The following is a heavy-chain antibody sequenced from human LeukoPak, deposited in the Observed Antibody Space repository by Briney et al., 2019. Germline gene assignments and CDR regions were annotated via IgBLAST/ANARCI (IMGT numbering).Heavy chain of an antibody. D-gene: IGHD3-3*01. CDR2: IDSGAGNA. J-gene: IGHJ4*02. CDR1: GFTFTNSF. Sequence: ASVKVSCKASGFTFTNSFIHWVRQGPGQELEWMGIIDSGAGNASYAQKFQGRVTMARDTSTSTVYMELSSLTSDDTALYFCTRADDQDFDHWGQGTLVIVSS. V-gene: IGHV1-46*01. CDR3: TRADDQDFDH.